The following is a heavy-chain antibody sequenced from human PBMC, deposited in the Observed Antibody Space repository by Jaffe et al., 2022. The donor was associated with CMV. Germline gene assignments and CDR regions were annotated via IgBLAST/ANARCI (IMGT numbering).Heavy chain of an antibody. J-gene: IGHJ4*02. CDR3: ARGALRYREFDY. D-gene: IGHD3-9*01. CDR1: GFTFSSYD. Sequence: EVQLVESGGGLVQPGGSLRLSCAASGFTFSSYDMHWVRQATGKGLEWVSAIGTAGDTYYPGSVKGRFTISRENAKNSLYLQMNSLRAGDTAVYYCARGALRYREFDYWGQGTLVTVSS. CDR2: IGTAGDT. V-gene: IGHV3-13*01.